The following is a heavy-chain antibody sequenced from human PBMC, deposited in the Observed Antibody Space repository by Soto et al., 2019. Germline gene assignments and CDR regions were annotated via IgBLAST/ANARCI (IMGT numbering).Heavy chain of an antibody. D-gene: IGHD6-6*01. CDR3: ARVQSSSFDFDI. CDR2: INHSGST. V-gene: IGHV4-34*01. Sequence: SETLSLTCAVYGGSFSGYYWTWIRQPPGTGLEWIGEINHSGSTNYNPSLKSRVTISVDTSKNQFSLKLSPVTAADTAVYYCARVQSSSFDFDIWGQGTMVTVSS. CDR1: GGSFSGYY. J-gene: IGHJ3*02.